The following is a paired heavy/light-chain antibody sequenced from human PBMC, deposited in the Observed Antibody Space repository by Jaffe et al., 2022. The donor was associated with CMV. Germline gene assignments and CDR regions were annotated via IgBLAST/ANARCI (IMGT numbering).Light chain of an antibody. J-gene: IGKJ1*01. V-gene: IGKV1-39*01. CDR1: QSISHY. CDR2: AAS. CDR3: QQSGAPPPT. Sequence: DIQMTQSPSSLSASVGDRVTITCRASQSISHYLNWYQQKPGKAPKLLVYAASSLQRGVPSRFSGSGSGTDFTLTINSLQPEDFAIYYCQQSGAPPPTFGQGTKVDI.
Heavy chain of an antibody. Sequence: QLQLQESGPGLVKPSETLSLTCIVSGDSIYTSAYFWGWIRQPPGQGLQWIGSIDYSGSTYFYPSLKSRVTISVDTSKNQFSLRLNSVTAADTAVYYCARHDDYGDSRGIFDHWGQGSLVTVSS. CDR3: ARHDDYGDSRGIFDH. V-gene: IGHV4-39*01. D-gene: IGHD4-17*01. J-gene: IGHJ4*02. CDR1: GDSIYTSAYF. CDR2: IDYSGST.